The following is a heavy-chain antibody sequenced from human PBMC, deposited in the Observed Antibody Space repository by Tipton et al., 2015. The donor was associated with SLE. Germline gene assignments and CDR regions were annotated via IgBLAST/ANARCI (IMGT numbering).Heavy chain of an antibody. CDR1: GNTFSRYY. D-gene: IGHD6-13*01. CDR3: ASPCSSSWLGC. J-gene: IGHJ5*01. Sequence: QLVQSGAEVKKPGASVKVSCKASGNTFSRYYMHWVRQAPGQGPEWMGMINPSDGSTSKAQKFHGRVTMTRDKSTSTAYMELSSLRSEDTAVYFCASPCSSSWLGCWGQGTLVTVSS. CDR2: INPSDGST. V-gene: IGHV1-46*01.